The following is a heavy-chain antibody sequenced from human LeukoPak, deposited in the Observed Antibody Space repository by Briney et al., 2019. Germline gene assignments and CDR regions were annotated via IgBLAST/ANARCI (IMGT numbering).Heavy chain of an antibody. V-gene: IGHV3-23*01. CDR3: AKEGTVGLDF. J-gene: IGHJ4*02. CDR1: GFTFSSYA. Sequence: KTGGSLRLSCAASGFTFSSYAMSWVRQAPGKGLEWVSAISGSGGSTYYADSVKGRFTISRDNSRNTVFVEMNSPTPEDTAVYYCAKEGTVGLDFWGQGTWVTVSS. CDR2: ISGSGGST. D-gene: IGHD4-23*01.